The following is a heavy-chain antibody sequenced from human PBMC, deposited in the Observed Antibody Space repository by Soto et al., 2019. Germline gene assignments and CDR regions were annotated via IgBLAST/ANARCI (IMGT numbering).Heavy chain of an antibody. J-gene: IGHJ3*02. CDR3: ARDPSGIAVVPDI. CDR2: ISSSSSYI. D-gene: IGHD6-19*01. Sequence: GGSLRLSCAASGFTFSSYSMNWVRQAPGKGLEWVSSISSSSSYIYYADSVKDRFTISRDNAKNSLYLQMNSLRAEDTAVYYCARDPSGIAVVPDIWGQGTMVTVSS. V-gene: IGHV3-21*01. CDR1: GFTFSSYS.